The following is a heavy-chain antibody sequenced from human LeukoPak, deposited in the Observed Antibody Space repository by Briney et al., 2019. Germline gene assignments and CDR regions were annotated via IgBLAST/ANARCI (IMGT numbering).Heavy chain of an antibody. V-gene: IGHV1-2*02. CDR3: ARGGLATMIVVVITSPLYYFDY. D-gene: IGHD3-22*01. Sequence: ASVKVSCKASGYTFTSYGISWVRQAPGQGLEWMGWINPNSGGTNYAQKFQGRVTMTRDTSISTAYMELSRLRSDDTAVYYCARGGLATMIVVVITSPLYYFDYWGQGTLVTVSS. CDR2: INPNSGGT. CDR1: GYTFTSYG. J-gene: IGHJ4*02.